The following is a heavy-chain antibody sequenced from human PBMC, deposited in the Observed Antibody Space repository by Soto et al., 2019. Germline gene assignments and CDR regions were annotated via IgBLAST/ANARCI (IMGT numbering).Heavy chain of an antibody. J-gene: IGHJ6*03. Sequence: EVQLVESGGGLVQPGRSLRLSCEVSGFTFGDFGMHWVRQAPGKGLEWVSGISWNGGGKGYADSVKGRFTISRDNSKNSLYLHMNSLRPEDSALYYCAKDTLYCSAGTCQRDFVYMDGCGNGTTVTVSS. V-gene: IGHV3-9*01. CDR2: ISWNGGGK. CDR3: AKDTLYCSAGTCQRDFVYMDG. D-gene: IGHD2-15*01. CDR1: GFTFGDFG.